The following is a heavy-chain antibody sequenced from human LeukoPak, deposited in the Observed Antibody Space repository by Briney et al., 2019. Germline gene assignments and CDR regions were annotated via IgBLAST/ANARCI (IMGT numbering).Heavy chain of an antibody. CDR2: LSGSGGST. Sequence: GGSLRLFCAASGFTFSSYAMTWVRQAPGKGLEWVSGLSGSGGSTYYADSVKGRFTISRDNSKNTLFLQMNSLRAEDTAVYHCAKGLYGSGSYDYWGQGTLVTVSS. D-gene: IGHD3-10*01. V-gene: IGHV3-23*01. J-gene: IGHJ4*02. CDR1: GFTFSSYA. CDR3: AKGLYGSGSYDY.